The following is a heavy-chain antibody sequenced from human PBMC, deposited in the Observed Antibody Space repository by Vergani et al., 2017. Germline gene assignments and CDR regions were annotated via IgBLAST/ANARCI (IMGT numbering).Heavy chain of an antibody. CDR1: GYTFTSYF. D-gene: IGHD5-12*01. J-gene: IGHJ6*03. V-gene: IGHV1-46*01. CDR3: ARAESSGYDPGYYYYYYYMDV. CDR2: INPSGGST. Sequence: QVQLVQSGAEVKKPGASVKVSCKASGYTFTSYFMHWVRQAPGQGLEWMGIINPSGGSTSYAQKFQGRVTMTRDTSTSTVYMELSSLRSEDTAVYYCARAESSGYDPGYYYYYYYMDVWGKGTTVTVSS.